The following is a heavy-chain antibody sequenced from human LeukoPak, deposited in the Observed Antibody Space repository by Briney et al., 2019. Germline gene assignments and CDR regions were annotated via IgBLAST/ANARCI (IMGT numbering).Heavy chain of an antibody. D-gene: IGHD3-10*01. V-gene: IGHV3-74*01. Sequence: GGSLRLSCAASGFTFGGYWMHWVRQAPGKGLVWVSRINSDGSTTTYADSVKGRFTTSRDNAKNTLFLQMNSLSVEDTAVYYCARDYYGSGDYWGQGTLGTVSS. J-gene: IGHJ4*02. CDR2: INSDGSTT. CDR1: GFTFGGYW. CDR3: ARDYYGSGDY.